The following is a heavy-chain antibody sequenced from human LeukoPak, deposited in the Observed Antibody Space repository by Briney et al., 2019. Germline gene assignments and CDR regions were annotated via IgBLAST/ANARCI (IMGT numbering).Heavy chain of an antibody. V-gene: IGHV3-30*18. J-gene: IGHJ4*02. Sequence: GGSLRLSCAASGFTFSSYGMHWVRQAPGKGLEGVAVISYDGSNKYYADSVKGRFTISRDNSKNTLYLQMNSLRAEDTAVYYCAKDYSSSGPSWGQGTLVTVSS. CDR1: GFTFSSYG. CDR2: ISYDGSNK. D-gene: IGHD6-6*01. CDR3: AKDYSSSGPS.